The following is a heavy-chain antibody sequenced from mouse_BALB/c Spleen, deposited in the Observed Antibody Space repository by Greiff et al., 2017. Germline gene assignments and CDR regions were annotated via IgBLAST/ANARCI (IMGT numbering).Heavy chain of an antibody. J-gene: IGHJ2*01. CDR1: GFTFSSYA. V-gene: IGHV5-9-4*01. Sequence: EVKLVESGGGLVKPGGSLKLSCAASGFTFSSYAMSWVRQSPEKRLEWVAEISSGGSYTYYPDTVTGRFTISRDNAKNTLYLEMSSLRSEDTAMYYCARFSRATPFDYWGQGTTLTVSS. CDR3: ARFSRATPFDY. D-gene: IGHD3-1*01. CDR2: ISSGGSYT.